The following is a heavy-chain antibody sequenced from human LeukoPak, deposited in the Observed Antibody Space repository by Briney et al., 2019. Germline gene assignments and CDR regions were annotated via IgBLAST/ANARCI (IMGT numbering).Heavy chain of an antibody. Sequence: SETLSLTCTVSGGSISSGTYFWSWIRQHPGKGLEWIGYIHYSGSTYNNPSLKSRVTISVDTSKNQFSLKLSSVTAADTAVYYCARDGFSGPSCHGNWFDPWGQGTLVTVSS. CDR3: ARDGFSGPSCHGNWFDP. CDR2: IHYSGST. D-gene: IGHD2-2*01. J-gene: IGHJ5*02. CDR1: GGSISSGTYF. V-gene: IGHV4-31*03.